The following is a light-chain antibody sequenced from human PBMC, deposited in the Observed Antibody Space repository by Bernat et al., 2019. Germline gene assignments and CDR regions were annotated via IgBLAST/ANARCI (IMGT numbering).Light chain of an antibody. Sequence: SYDLTQAPSMSVSPGQTATITCSGSFLGNKYTCWYQQKPGQSPALVIYKDNERPSGIPERFSGSHSGDTATLTISGTQPMDEADYYCQAWDSSTGVFGGGTKLTVL. CDR1: FLGNKY. CDR2: KDN. J-gene: IGLJ3*02. CDR3: QAWDSSTGV. V-gene: IGLV3-1*01.